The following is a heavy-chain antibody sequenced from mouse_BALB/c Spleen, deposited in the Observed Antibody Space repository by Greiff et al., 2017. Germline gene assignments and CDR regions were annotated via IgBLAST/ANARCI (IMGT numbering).Heavy chain of an antibody. V-gene: IGHV1S135*01. J-gene: IGHJ3*01. Sequence: VQLQQSGPELVKPGASVKVSCKASGYAFTSYNMYWVKQSHGKSLEWIGYIDPYNGGTSYNQKFKGKATLTVDKSSSTAYMHLNSLTSEDSAVYYCARPYYYGSSYAWFAYWSQGTLVTVSA. CDR1: GYAFTSYN. CDR2: IDPYNGGT. D-gene: IGHD1-1*01. CDR3: ARPYYYGSSYAWFAY.